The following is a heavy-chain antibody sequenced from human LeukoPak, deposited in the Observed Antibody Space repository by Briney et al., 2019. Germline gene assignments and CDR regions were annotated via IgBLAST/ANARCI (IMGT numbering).Heavy chain of an antibody. CDR3: ARQVFRYYYDSSGYYGWFDP. Sequence: GRFTISRDNAKNSLYLQMNSLRAEDTAVYYCARQVFRYYYDSSGYYGWFDPWGQGTLVTVSS. J-gene: IGHJ5*02. V-gene: IGHV3-11*06. D-gene: IGHD3-22*01.